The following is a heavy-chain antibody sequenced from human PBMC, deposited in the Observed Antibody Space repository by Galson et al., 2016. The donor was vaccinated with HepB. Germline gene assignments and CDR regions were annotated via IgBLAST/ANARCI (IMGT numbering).Heavy chain of an antibody. D-gene: IGHD3-16*01. CDR3: AKDFHGAAGTLDV. Sequence: SLRLSCAASGFAFEDFAMHWVRQVTGKGLEWLGLITGESESTEYADSVRGRFTLSRDNSRNSLYLQTNSLKTEDTALYYCAKDFHGAAGTLDVWGQGTTIIVSS. CDR1: GFAFEDFA. V-gene: IGHV3-43*02. CDR2: ITGESEST. J-gene: IGHJ3*01.